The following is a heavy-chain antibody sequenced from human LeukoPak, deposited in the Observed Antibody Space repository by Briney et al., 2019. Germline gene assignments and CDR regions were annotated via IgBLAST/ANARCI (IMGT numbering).Heavy chain of an antibody. Sequence: PGGSLRLSCAASGFTFSSYAMSWVRQAPGKGLEWVSAISGSAGSTYYADSVKGRFTISRDNSKNTLYLQMNSLRAEDTAIYYCARAVTGSYYTGLGYWGQGTLVSVSS. CDR2: ISGSAGST. V-gene: IGHV3-23*01. D-gene: IGHD3-10*01. J-gene: IGHJ4*02. CDR1: GFTFSSYA. CDR3: ARAVTGSYYTGLGY.